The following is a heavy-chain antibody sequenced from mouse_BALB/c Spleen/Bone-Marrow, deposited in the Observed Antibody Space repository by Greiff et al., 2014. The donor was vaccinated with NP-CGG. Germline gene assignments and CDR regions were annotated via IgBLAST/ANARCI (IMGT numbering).Heavy chain of an antibody. CDR3: ARWLLPYYAMDY. V-gene: IGHV1S56*01. CDR1: GYTFTNYY. J-gene: IGHJ4*01. CDR2: IYPVNVHA. Sequence: VQLQQSGPELVKPGASVGISCKASGYTFTNYYIHWVKQRPGQGLEWIGWIYPVNVHANFNEKFRGKATLTADKSSSTAYMQLSSLTSEDSAVYFCARWLLPYYAMDYWGQGTSVTVSS. D-gene: IGHD2-3*01.